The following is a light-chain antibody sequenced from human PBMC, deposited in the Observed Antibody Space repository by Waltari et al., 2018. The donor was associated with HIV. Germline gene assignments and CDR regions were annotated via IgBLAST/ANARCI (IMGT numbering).Light chain of an antibody. CDR3: QQYGSSPPVYT. Sequence: IVLTQSPGTLSLSLGDIATLSCRASQSVSISYVAWDRQKPGQAHRLLIYGASSRATGIPGRCSGSGSGTGFTLTISRLEPEDFAVYYCQQYGSSPPVYTFGQGTKLEIK. V-gene: IGKV3-20*01. CDR1: QSVSISY. J-gene: IGKJ2*01. CDR2: GAS.